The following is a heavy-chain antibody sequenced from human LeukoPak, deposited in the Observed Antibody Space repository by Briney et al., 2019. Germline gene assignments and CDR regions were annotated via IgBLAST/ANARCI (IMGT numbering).Heavy chain of an antibody. CDR1: GDPINSHY. J-gene: IGHJ5*02. CDR2: VYNSRST. CDR3: ARGGSSGPYNWFDP. Sequence: PSETLSLTCNVSGDPINSHYWSWIRQPPGKGLEWIGYVYNSRSTNYNPSLKSRVTISEDKSKNQLSLRLTSVTAADTAVYYCARGGSSGPYNWFDPWGQGILVTVSS. V-gene: IGHV4-59*11. D-gene: IGHD6-19*01.